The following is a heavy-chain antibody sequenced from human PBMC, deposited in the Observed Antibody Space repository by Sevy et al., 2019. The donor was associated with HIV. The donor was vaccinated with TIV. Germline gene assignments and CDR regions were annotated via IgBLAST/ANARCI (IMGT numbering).Heavy chain of an antibody. J-gene: IGHJ4*02. V-gene: IGHV1-18*01. CDR1: GYTFKTYG. CDR2: ISAYSGDT. D-gene: IGHD2-2*01. Sequence: ASVKVSCKTFGYTFKTYGISWVRQAPGQGLEWMGWISAYSGDTNFAQKFQGRVTMSTDTSTSTAYMEQSSLRSDDTAVYFCARDKPQGVVIIPGSMWGGVDYWGQGTVVTVSS. CDR3: ARDKPQGVVIIPGSMWGGVDY.